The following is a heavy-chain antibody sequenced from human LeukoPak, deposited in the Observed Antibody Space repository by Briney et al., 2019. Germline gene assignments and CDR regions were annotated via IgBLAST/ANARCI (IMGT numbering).Heavy chain of an antibody. V-gene: IGHV1-18*04. CDR3: ARDNHDILTGYSAYFDY. J-gene: IGHJ4*02. D-gene: IGHD3-9*01. CDR2: ISAYNGNT. CDR1: GYTFIGYY. Sequence: ASVKVSCKASGYTFIGYYMHWVRQAPGQGLEWMGWISAYNGNTNYAQKLQGRVTMTTDTSTSTAYMELRSLRSDDTAVYYCARDNHDILTGYSAYFDYWGQGTLVTVSS.